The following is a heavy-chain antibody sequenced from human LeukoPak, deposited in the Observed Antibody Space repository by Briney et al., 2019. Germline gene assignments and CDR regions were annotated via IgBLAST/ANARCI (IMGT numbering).Heavy chain of an antibody. CDR3: ARDLDYGLDY. V-gene: IGHV3-20*01. CDR2: INWNGGST. Sequence: GGSLRLSCAASGFTFDDYGMSWVCQAPGKGLEWVSGINWNGGSTGYADSVKGRFTISRDNAKNSLYLQMNSLRAEDTALYHCARDLDYGLDYWGQGTLVTVSS. CDR1: GFTFDDYG. J-gene: IGHJ4*02. D-gene: IGHD4-17*01.